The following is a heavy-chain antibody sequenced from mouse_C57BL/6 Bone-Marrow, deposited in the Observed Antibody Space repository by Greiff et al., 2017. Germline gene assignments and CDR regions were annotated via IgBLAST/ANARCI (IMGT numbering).Heavy chain of an antibody. Sequence: VQLQQSGPVLVKPGASVKMSCKASGYTFTDYYMNWVKQSHGKSLEWIGVINPYNGGTSYNQKFKGKATLTVDKSSSTAYMALNSLTSEDSAVYYCARGDYYGSYYYAMDYWGQGTSVTVSS. CDR1: GYTFTDYY. CDR3: ARGDYYGSYYYAMDY. J-gene: IGHJ4*01. D-gene: IGHD1-1*01. V-gene: IGHV1-19*01. CDR2: INPYNGGT.